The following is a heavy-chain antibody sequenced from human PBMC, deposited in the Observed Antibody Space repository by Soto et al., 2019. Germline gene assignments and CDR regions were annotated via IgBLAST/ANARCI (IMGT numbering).Heavy chain of an antibody. D-gene: IGHD2-15*01. CDR1: GYTFTGYY. CDR2: INPNSGGT. CDR3: ARGQGAVVEYYHYYGMDV. Sequence: ASVKVSCKASGYTFTGYYMHWVRQAPGQGLEWMGWINPNSGGTNYAQKFQGRVTMTRDTTISTAYMELSRLRSDDTAVHYCARGQGAVVEYYHYYGMDVWGQATTVTVSS. V-gene: IGHV1-2*02. J-gene: IGHJ6*02.